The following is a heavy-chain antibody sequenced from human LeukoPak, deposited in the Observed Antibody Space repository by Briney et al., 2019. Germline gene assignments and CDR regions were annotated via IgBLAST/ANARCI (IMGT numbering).Heavy chain of an antibody. Sequence: GGSLRLSCASYGFICCRYSLNWVRQAPGKGLEWVSSISISSSYIYYADSVKGRFTISRADAKNSLYLQMNSLRAKDTAVYYCASDIRVAVAGTNVDYWSQGTLVTVSS. V-gene: IGHV3-21*01. CDR1: GFICCRYS. J-gene: IGHJ4*02. D-gene: IGHD6-19*01. CDR2: ISISSSYI. CDR3: ASDIRVAVAGTNVDY.